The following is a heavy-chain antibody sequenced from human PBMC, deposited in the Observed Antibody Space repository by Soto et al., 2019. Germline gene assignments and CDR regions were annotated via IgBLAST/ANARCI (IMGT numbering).Heavy chain of an antibody. V-gene: IGHV3-30*18. CDR2: ISYDGSNK. D-gene: IGHD1-7*01. CDR1: GFTFSSYG. Sequence: GGSLRLSCAASGFTFSSYGMHWVRQAPGKGLEWVAVISYDGSNKYYADSVKGRLTISRDNSKNTLYLQMNSLRAEDTAVYYCAKDGSSRTGTTSPYYFDYWGQGTLVTVSS. J-gene: IGHJ4*02. CDR3: AKDGSSRTGTTSPYYFDY.